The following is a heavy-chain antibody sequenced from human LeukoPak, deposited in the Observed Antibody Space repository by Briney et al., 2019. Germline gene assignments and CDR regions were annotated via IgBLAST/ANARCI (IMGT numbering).Heavy chain of an antibody. D-gene: IGHD3-9*01. CDR3: ARAYYDILTGYGPDAFDI. CDR2: IHYSGST. V-gene: IGHV4-30-4*01. Sequence: SQTLSLTCTVSGGSISSGDYYWSWIRQPPGKGLEWIGYIHYSGSTYYNPSLKSRVTISVDTSKNQFSLKLSSVTAADTAVYYCARAYYDILTGYGPDAFDIWGQGTMVTVSS. J-gene: IGHJ3*02. CDR1: GGSISSGDYY.